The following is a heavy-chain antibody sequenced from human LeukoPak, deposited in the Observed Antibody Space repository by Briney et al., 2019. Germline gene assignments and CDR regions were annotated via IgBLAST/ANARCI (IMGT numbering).Heavy chain of an antibody. CDR3: ARAMDY. V-gene: IGHV3-7*03. CDR2: IKQDGSEK. CDR1: GFTFSSYW. J-gene: IGHJ4*02. Sequence: PGGSLRRSCAVSGFTFSSYWMNWVRQAPGKGLEWVANIKQDGSEKYYVDSVKGRFTISRDNAKNSLYLQMNSLRAEDTAVYYCARAMDYWGQGTLVTVSS.